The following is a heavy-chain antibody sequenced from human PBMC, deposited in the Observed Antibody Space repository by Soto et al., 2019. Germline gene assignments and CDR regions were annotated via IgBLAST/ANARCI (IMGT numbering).Heavy chain of an antibody. CDR1: GFTFSSYA. CDR2: ISYDGSNK. J-gene: IGHJ5*02. Sequence: QVQLVESGGGVVQPGRSLRLSCAASGFTFSSYAMHWVRQAPGKGLEWVAVISYDGSNKYYADSVKGRLTLSRDNSKNSLYLQMSSLSSEDTAVYYCARERAWGQGTLVTVSS. V-gene: IGHV3-30-3*01. CDR3: ARERA.